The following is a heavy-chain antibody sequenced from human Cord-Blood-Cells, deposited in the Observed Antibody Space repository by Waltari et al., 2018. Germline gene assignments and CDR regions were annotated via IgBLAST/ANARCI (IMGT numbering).Heavy chain of an antibody. CDR1: GFTFSSYA. CDR3: ARDSTSGGDY. Sequence: QVQLVESGGGVVQPGRSLRLSCAASGFTFSSYAMHWVRQGPGKGLEWVAVMSYDGSNKYYADSVKGRFTISRDNSKNTLYLQMNSLRAEDTAVYYCARDSTSGGDYWGQGTLVTVSS. J-gene: IGHJ4*02. V-gene: IGHV3-30-3*01. D-gene: IGHD2-2*01. CDR2: MSYDGSNK.